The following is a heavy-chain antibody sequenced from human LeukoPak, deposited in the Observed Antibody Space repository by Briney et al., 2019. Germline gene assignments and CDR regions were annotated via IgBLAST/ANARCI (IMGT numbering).Heavy chain of an antibody. V-gene: IGHV1-69*04. CDR2: IIPILGIA. CDR1: GGTFSSYA. D-gene: IGHD3-3*01. J-gene: IGHJ5*02. CDR3: ARTFYDFWSGYRTANWFDP. Sequence: HGASVNVSCKASGGTFSSYAISWVRQAPGQGLEWMGRIIPILGIANYAQKFQGRVTITADKSTSTAYMELSSLRSEDTAVYYCARTFYDFWSGYRTANWFDPWGQGTLVTVSS.